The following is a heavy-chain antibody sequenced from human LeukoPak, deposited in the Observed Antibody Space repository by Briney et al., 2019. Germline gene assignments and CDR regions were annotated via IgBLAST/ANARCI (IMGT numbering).Heavy chain of an antibody. CDR2: IKQDGNEK. CDR3: ARDTLGEGEDANYAVYYFDY. J-gene: IGHJ4*02. D-gene: IGHD4/OR15-4a*01. CDR1: GFTFSSYW. V-gene: IGHV3-7*01. Sequence: PGGSLRLSCAGSGFTFSSYWMGWVRQAPGKGLEWVANIKQDGNEKYYADSVKGRFTISRDNGKNSLDLQMNSLRADDTAFYYCARDTLGEGEDANYAVYYFDYWGQGTVVTVSS.